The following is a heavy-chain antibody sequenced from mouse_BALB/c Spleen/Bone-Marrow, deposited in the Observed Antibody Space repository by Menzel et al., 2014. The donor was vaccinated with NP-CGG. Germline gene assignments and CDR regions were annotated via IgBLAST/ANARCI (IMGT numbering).Heavy chain of an antibody. CDR3: ARGNYGNYVDYFDY. Sequence: EVKVVESGGGLVQPGGSLKLSCAASGFTFSSYGMSWVRQNPDKRLELVASINSNGGSTYYPDSVKGRFTISRDNAKNTLSLQMSSLKSEDTAMYYCARGNYGNYVDYFDYWGQSTTLTVSS. V-gene: IGHV5-6-3*01. J-gene: IGHJ2*01. D-gene: IGHD2-1*01. CDR2: INSNGGST. CDR1: GFTFSSYG.